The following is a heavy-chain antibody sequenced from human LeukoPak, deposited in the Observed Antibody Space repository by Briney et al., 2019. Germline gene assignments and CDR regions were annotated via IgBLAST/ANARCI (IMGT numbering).Heavy chain of an antibody. CDR1: GDSVSSNSAA. V-gene: IGHV6-1*01. J-gene: IGHJ4*02. CDR3: ARDRSSGWYWSGGYFDY. CDR2: TYYRSKWYN. Sequence: SQTLSLTCAISGDSVSSNSAAWNWVRQSPSRGLEWLGRTYYRSKWYNDYAVSVKSRITINPDTSKNQFSLQLNSVTPEDTAVYYCARDRSSGWYWSGGYFDYWGQGTLVTVSS. D-gene: IGHD6-19*01.